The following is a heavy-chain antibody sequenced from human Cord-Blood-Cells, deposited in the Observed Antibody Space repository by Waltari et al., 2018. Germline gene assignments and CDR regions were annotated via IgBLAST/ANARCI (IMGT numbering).Heavy chain of an antibody. CDR3: ARDLTGGLYYYYGMDV. V-gene: IGHV3-53*01. J-gene: IGHJ6*02. D-gene: IGHD3-9*01. CDR2: IYSGGST. Sequence: EVQLVESGGGLIQPGGSLRLSCAASGFTVSSNYMSWVRQAPGKGLKWVSVIYSGGSTYYADSVKGRFTISRDNSKNTLYLQMNSLRAEDTAVYYCARDLTGGLYYYYGMDVWGQGTTVTVSS. CDR1: GFTVSSNY.